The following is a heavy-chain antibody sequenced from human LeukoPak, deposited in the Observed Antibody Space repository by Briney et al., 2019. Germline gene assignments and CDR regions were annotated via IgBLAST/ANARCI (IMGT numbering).Heavy chain of an antibody. J-gene: IGHJ4*02. D-gene: IGHD6-13*01. CDR3: AKSGSSSWYGRFDY. Sequence: GGSLRLSCAASGFTFSSYDMHWVRQAPGKGLEWVTFIRYDGTNKYYTDSVKGRFTISRDNSKNTLYLQMNSLRAEDTAVYYCAKSGSSSWYGRFDYWGQGTLVTVSS. V-gene: IGHV3-30*02. CDR1: GFTFSSYD. CDR2: IRYDGTNK.